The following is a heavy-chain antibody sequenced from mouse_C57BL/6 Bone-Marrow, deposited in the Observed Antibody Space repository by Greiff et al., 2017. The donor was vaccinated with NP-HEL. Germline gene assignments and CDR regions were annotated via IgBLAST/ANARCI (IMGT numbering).Heavy chain of an antibody. Sequence: EVMLVESGGGLVKPGGSLKLSCAASGFTFSDYGMHWVRQAPEKGLEWVAYISSGSSTIYYADTVKGRFTISRDNAKNTLFLQMTSLRSEDTAMYYCATLLLRYVDYWGQGTTLTVSS. V-gene: IGHV5-17*01. CDR1: GFTFSDYG. CDR2: ISSGSSTI. J-gene: IGHJ2*01. CDR3: ATLLLRYVDY. D-gene: IGHD1-1*01.